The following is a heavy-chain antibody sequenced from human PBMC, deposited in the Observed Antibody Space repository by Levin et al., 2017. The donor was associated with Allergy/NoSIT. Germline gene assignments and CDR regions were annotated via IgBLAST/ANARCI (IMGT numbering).Heavy chain of an antibody. CDR2: ISYDGSNK. Sequence: GGSLRLSCAASGFTFSSYAMHWVRQAPGKGLEWVAVISYDGSNKYYADSVKGRFTISRDNSKNTLYLQMNSLRAEDTAVYYCARDTYYYDSMTGDYWGQGTLVTVSS. CDR3: ARDTYYYDSMTGDY. D-gene: IGHD3-22*01. CDR1: GFTFSSYA. V-gene: IGHV3-30-3*01. J-gene: IGHJ4*02.